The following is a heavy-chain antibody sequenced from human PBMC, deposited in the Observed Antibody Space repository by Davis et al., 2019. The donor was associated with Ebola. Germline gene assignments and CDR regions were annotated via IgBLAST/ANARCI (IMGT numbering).Heavy chain of an antibody. J-gene: IGHJ4*02. V-gene: IGHV3-30*04. CDR3: AKSFSWGLDY. D-gene: IGHD3-3*02. CDR1: GFTFSGYA. CDR2: ISYDGSNK. Sequence: GESLKISCVASGFTFSGYAMHWVRQAPGKGLEWVAVISYDGSNKYYADSVKGRFTISRDNSQNTLSLQMNSLRAEDTAVYYCAKSFSWGLDYWGQGTLVTVSS.